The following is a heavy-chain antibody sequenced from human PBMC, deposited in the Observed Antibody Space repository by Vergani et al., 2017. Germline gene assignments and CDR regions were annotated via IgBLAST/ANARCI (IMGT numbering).Heavy chain of an antibody. V-gene: IGHV1-69*18. J-gene: IGHJ4*02. Sequence: QVQLVQSGSELKKPGASVKVSCKTSGYTFTSYAMNWVRQAPGRGLEWIGRIIPLSRITNYADKFLDRVAIIADESANTVYMTLSNLHSQDTAVYYCARGDLPADTSMVYWGQGTLVSVSS. CDR1: GYTFTSYA. CDR2: IIPLSRIT. CDR3: ARGDLPADTSMVY. D-gene: IGHD5-18*01.